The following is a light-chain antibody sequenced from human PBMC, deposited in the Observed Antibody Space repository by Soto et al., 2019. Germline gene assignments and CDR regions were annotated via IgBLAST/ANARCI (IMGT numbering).Light chain of an antibody. CDR3: QKLLT. V-gene: IGKV3-20*01. J-gene: IGKJ4*01. CDR2: GAS. CDR1: QSVSSSY. Sequence: EIVLTQSPGTLSLSPGERATLSCRASQSVSSSYLAWYQQKPGQAPRLLIYGASSRATGIPDRFSGSGSGTDFTLTISRLEPEDFAVYSCQKLLTFGGGTKVEIK.